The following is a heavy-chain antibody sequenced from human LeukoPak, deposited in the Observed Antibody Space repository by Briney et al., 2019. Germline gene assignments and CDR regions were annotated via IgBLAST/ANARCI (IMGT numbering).Heavy chain of an antibody. CDR1: GFTFSNYW. D-gene: IGHD6-13*01. Sequence: PGGSLRLSCAASGFTFSNYWMSWVRQAPGEGLEWVANINQGRSGKYYLDSVKGRFSISRDNAKNSLFLQMDSLRADDTAVYYCARDRKSSAGSDFWGQGTRVTVSS. CDR3: ARDRKSSAGSDF. J-gene: IGHJ4*02. CDR2: INQGRSGK. V-gene: IGHV3-7*01.